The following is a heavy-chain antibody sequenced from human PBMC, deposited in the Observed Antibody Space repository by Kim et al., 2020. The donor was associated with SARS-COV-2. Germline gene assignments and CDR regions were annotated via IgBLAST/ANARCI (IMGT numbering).Heavy chain of an antibody. CDR3: AKDVPSSWNYVLDYFDH. V-gene: IGHV3-23*01. CDR1: GFSFNKYA. CDR2: ISASAGVT. D-gene: IGHD1-7*01. J-gene: IGHJ4*02. Sequence: GGSLRLSCAASGFSFNKYAMAWVRQAPGQGLEWVADISASAGVTYYAESVKGRFTISRDNSKNTLHLQMNSRRAEDTASYYCAKDVPSSWNYVLDYFDHWGQGTRVTVS.